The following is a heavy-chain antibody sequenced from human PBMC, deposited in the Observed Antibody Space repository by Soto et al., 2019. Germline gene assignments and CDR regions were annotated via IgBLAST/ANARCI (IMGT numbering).Heavy chain of an antibody. V-gene: IGHV4-34*01. D-gene: IGHD1-26*01. CDR3: ARLGGSYAVPHFDY. CDR2: IHPSGST. J-gene: IGHJ4*02. Sequence: SETLSLTCAVYGGSFSDYYWSWVRQPPGKGLEWIGEIHPSGSTHFNPSLKSRGTISVDTSKSQFSLKLISVTAADTAVYYCARLGGSYAVPHFDYWGQGTLVT. CDR1: GGSFSDYY.